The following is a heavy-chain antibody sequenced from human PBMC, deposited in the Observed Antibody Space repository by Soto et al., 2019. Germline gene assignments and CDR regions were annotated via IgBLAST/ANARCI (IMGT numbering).Heavy chain of an antibody. CDR2: ISAYNGNT. Sequence: SVKVSCKASGYTFTSYVISWVRQAPRQGLEWMGWISAYNGNTNYAQKLQGRATMTTDTSTSTAYMELRSLRSDDTAVYYCAREHGDTAMVPYYYYYYYMDVWGKGTTVTVSS. D-gene: IGHD5-18*01. CDR3: AREHGDTAMVPYYYYYYYMDV. CDR1: GYTFTSYV. V-gene: IGHV1-18*01. J-gene: IGHJ6*03.